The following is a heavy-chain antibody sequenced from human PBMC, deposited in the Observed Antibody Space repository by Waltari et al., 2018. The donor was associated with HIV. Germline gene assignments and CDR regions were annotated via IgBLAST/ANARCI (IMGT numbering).Heavy chain of an antibody. CDR1: GLTFSPYA. V-gene: IGHV3-23*01. D-gene: IGHD1-7*01. Sequence: EVELLESGGGLVQPGGYLRLSCAASGLTFSPYAISWVRQAPGKGLEWVSTISGSGGSAYYADSVKGRFTISRDNSKNTLYLQMNSLRAEDTAVYYCAKGDWNYYFDYWGQGTLVTVSS. J-gene: IGHJ4*02. CDR3: AKGDWNYYFDY. CDR2: ISGSGGSA.